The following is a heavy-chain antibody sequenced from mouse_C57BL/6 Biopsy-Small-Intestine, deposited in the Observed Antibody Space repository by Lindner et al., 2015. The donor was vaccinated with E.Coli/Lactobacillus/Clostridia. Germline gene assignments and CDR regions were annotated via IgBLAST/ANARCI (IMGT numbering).Heavy chain of an antibody. CDR3: ARKHYYGSNYFDY. V-gene: IGHV5-17*01. D-gene: IGHD1-1*01. CDR1: GFTFSDYG. Sequence: VQLQESGGGLVKPGGSLKLSCAASGFTFSDYGMHWVRQAPEKGLEWIAYISSGSSTIYHADTVRGRFTISRDNAKKTLFLQMTSLRSEDTAMYYCARKHYYGSNYFDYWGQGTTLTVSS. J-gene: IGHJ2*01. CDR2: ISSGSSTI.